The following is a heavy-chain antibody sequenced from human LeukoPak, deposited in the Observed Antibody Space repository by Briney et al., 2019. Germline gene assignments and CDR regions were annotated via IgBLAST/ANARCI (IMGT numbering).Heavy chain of an antibody. D-gene: IGHD1-1*01. Sequence: GGSLRLSRAASGFTFSKHWMNWVRQAPGKGLEWVANIKRDGSEIYYVDSVKGRFTISRDNAKNSLFLQMNSLRGEDSAVYHCARSGPPYGLDIWGQGTMVTVSS. V-gene: IGHV3-7*04. CDR1: GFTFSKHW. CDR3: ARSGPPYGLDI. CDR2: IKRDGSEI. J-gene: IGHJ3*02.